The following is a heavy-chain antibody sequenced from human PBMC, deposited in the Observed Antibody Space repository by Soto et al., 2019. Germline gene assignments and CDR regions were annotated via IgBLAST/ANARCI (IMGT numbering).Heavy chain of an antibody. V-gene: IGHV3-23*01. Sequence: GGSLRLSCAASGFTFSSYAMSWVRQAPGKGLEWVSAISGSGGSTYYADSAKGRFTISRDNSKNTLYLQMNSLRAEDTAVYYCAKDSAGVVVAATTFDYWGQGTLVTVSS. J-gene: IGHJ4*02. D-gene: IGHD2-15*01. CDR1: GFTFSSYA. CDR3: AKDSAGVVVAATTFDY. CDR2: ISGSGGST.